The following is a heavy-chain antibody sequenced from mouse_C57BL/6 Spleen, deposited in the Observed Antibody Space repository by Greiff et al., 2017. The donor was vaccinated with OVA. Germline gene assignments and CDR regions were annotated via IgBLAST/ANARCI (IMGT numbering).Heavy chain of an antibody. D-gene: IGHD2-5*01. CDR1: GYTFTEYT. J-gene: IGHJ3*01. V-gene: IGHV1-62-2*01. Sequence: QVQLKESGAELVKPGASVKLSCKASGYTFTEYTIHWVKQRPGQGLEWIGWIYPGSGGIKYNEKFKDKATLTAYKSSSTVYMELSRLTSEDSAACYGARHEEKSNSAWFAYWGQGTLVTVSA. CDR2: IYPGSGGI. CDR3: ARHEEKSNSAWFAY.